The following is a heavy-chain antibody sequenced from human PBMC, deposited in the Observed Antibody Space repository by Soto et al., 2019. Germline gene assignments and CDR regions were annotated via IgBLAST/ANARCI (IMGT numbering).Heavy chain of an antibody. CDR2: IRSKAYGGTT. Sequence: EVQLVESGGGLVQPGRSLRLSCTASGFTFGDYAMSWVRQAPGKGLEWVGFIRSKAYGGTTEYAASVKGRFTISRDDSKSIAYLQMNSLKTEDTAVYYCTRVKRITMVRGVYPGFDPWGQGTLVTVSS. CDR3: TRVKRITMVRGVYPGFDP. J-gene: IGHJ5*02. V-gene: IGHV3-49*04. D-gene: IGHD3-10*01. CDR1: GFTFGDYA.